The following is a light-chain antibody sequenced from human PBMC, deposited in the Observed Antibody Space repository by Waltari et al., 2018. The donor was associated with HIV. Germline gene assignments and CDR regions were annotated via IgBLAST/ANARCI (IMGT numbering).Light chain of an antibody. CDR3: STWDGRLNGVV. J-gene: IGLJ2*01. V-gene: IGLV1-44*01. CDR2: ADA. CDR1: TPNIGSSN. Sequence: QSVLTQPPSASGAPGQMVTISCSGSTPNIGSSNVNWYQQFSRAAPKLLIYADAHRPSGVPDRFSGSKSGTTASLVISGLQSEDEADYDCSTWDGRLNGVVFGGGTKLTVV.